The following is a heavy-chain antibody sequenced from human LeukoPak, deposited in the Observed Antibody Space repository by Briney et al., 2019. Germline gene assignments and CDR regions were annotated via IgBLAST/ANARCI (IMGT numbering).Heavy chain of an antibody. CDR2: INQDGSEI. Sequence: GGSLRLFCAASAFTYSNYWRSCVRQAPGEGLEWVANINQDGSEIYYVDSVKGRFTISRDNDKKSLYLHINSVRADDTAVYYCERDQGSRIVVQATNWYFDLWGRGTLVTVSS. J-gene: IGHJ2*01. CDR1: AFTYSNYW. V-gene: IGHV3-7*01. D-gene: IGHD2-2*01. CDR3: ERDQGSRIVVQATNWYFDL.